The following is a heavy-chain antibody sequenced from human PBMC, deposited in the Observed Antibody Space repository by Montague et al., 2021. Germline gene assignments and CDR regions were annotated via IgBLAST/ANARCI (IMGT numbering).Heavy chain of an antibody. CDR1: GGSITDYY. D-gene: IGHD4-11*01. V-gene: IGHV4-59*01. Sequence: SETLSLTCSVSGGSITDYYWSWIRQPPGKGLEWIGYFYYTGTTKYNPSLGSRVLISVDTPKKQLSLKLSSVTAADTAVYYCAREKDYMGVFGIWDQGTMVTVSS. CDR3: AREKDYMGVFGI. J-gene: IGHJ3*02. CDR2: FYYTGTT.